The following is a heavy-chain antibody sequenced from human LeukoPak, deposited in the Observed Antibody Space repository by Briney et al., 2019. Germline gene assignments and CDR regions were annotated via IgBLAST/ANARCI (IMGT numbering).Heavy chain of an antibody. V-gene: IGHV1-69*01. CDR2: IIPIFGTA. CDR3: ARDKIGSGSYYSTYWDYYYYGMDV. J-gene: IGHJ6*02. D-gene: IGHD3-10*01. CDR1: GGTFSSYA. Sequence: SVKVSCKASGGTFSSYAITWVRQAPGQGLEWMRGIIPIFGTANYAQKFQGRVTITADESTSTAYMELSSLRSEDTAVYYCARDKIGSGSYYSTYWDYYYYGMDVWGQGTTVTVSS.